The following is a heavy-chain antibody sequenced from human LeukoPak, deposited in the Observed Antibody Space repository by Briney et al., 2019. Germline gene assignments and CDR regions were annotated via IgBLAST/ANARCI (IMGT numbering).Heavy chain of an antibody. V-gene: IGHV3-30*02. Sequence: GGSLRLSCAASGFTFSSYGMHWVRQAPGKWLEWVAFIRYDGSNKYYADSVKGRFTISRDNSKNTLYLQMNSLRAEDTAVYYCAKDLLTRLGVFDYWGQGTLVTVSS. CDR1: GFTFSSYG. CDR3: AKDLLTRLGVFDY. D-gene: IGHD3-10*01. J-gene: IGHJ4*02. CDR2: IRYDGSNK.